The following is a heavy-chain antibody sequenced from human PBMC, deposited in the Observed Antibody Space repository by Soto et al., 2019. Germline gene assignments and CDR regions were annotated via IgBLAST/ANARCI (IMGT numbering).Heavy chain of an antibody. V-gene: IGHV1-69*13. Sequence: SVKVSCKASGGTFRSYAISWVRQAPGQGLEWMGGIIPIFGTANYAQKFQGRVTITADESTSTAYMELSSLRSEDTAVYYCARAWYGGHLYFDYWGQGTLVTVSS. CDR1: GGTFRSYA. CDR2: IIPIFGTA. CDR3: ARAWYGGHLYFDY. D-gene: IGHD4-17*01. J-gene: IGHJ4*02.